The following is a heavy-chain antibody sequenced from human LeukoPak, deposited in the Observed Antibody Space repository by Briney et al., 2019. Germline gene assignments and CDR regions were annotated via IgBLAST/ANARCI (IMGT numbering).Heavy chain of an antibody. CDR1: GFTFSSYE. D-gene: IGHD2-21*02. CDR2: ITSSGSTM. Sequence: PGRSLRFSRAASGFTFSSYEMNWVRQAPGKGLEWVSYITSSGSTMYYAESVKGRFTISRDNAKDSLYLQMNSLRAEDTAVYYCASISGDYASYFDYWGQGTLVSVSS. CDR3: ASISGDYASYFDY. J-gene: IGHJ4*02. V-gene: IGHV3-48*03.